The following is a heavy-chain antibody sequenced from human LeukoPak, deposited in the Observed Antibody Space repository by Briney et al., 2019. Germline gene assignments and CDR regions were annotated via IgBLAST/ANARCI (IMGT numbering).Heavy chain of an antibody. CDR3: ARGVDYYGV. CDR1: GGSSSGYS. D-gene: IGHD3-10*01. CDR2: INHSGGT. Sequence: SETLSLTCAVYGGSSSGYSWNWIRQPPVKGLEWIGEINHSGGTNYNPSLKSRVTISVDTSKKQFSLKLSSVTAADTAVYYCARGVDYYGVWGQGTMVTVSS. V-gene: IGHV4-34*01. J-gene: IGHJ3*01.